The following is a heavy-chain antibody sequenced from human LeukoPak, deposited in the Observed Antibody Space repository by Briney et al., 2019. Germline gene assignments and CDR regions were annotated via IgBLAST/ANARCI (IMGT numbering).Heavy chain of an antibody. Sequence: GGSLRLSWAASGFTFSNYAMTWVSQAPGKGLEWVSGIRGSGGNTYYADSVRGRFTISRDNSKNTLYLQMNSLRAEDTAVYYCAKDRGYSGYDDFDYWGQGTLVTVSS. D-gene: IGHD5-12*01. CDR3: AKDRGYSGYDDFDY. CDR2: IRGSGGNT. V-gene: IGHV3-23*01. J-gene: IGHJ4*02. CDR1: GFTFSNYA.